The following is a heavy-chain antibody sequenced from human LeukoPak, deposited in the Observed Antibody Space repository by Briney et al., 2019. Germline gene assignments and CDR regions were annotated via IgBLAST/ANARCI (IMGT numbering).Heavy chain of an antibody. V-gene: IGHV4-34*01. J-gene: IGHJ3*01. CDR1: GGSFSGYC. CDR2: INHSGST. Sequence: SETLSLTCAVYGGSFSGYCWSWIRQPPGKGLEWIGEINHSGSTNYNPSLKSRVTISVDTSKNQFSLKLSSVTAAGTAVYYCARGRLYLSVWGQGTMVTVSS. CDR3: ARGRLYLSV. D-gene: IGHD2-2*02.